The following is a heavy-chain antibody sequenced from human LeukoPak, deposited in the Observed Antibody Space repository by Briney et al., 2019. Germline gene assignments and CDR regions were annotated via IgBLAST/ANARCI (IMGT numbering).Heavy chain of an antibody. CDR3: ARGDDVVVPAVPIYYMDV. V-gene: IGHV1-69*05. CDR2: IIPIFGTA. CDR1: GGTFSSYA. Sequence: SVKVSCKASGGTFSSYAISWVRQAPGKGLEWMGGIIPIFGTANYAQKFQGRVTITTDESTSTAYMELSSLRSEDTAVYYCARGDDVVVPAVPIYYMDVWGKGTTVTVSS. J-gene: IGHJ6*03. D-gene: IGHD2-2*01.